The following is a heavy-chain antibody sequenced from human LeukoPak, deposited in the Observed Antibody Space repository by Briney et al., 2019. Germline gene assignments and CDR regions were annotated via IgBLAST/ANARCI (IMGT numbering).Heavy chain of an antibody. Sequence: SVPLSLTCTVSVDSINSYYWSWIRQPPGKGLEWIGYIYYSGSTNYNPSLKSRVTISVHTSKNQFSLKLSSVTDADTAVYYCARLTGYSSESWFELWGQGTLVTVSS. D-gene: IGHD3-9*01. V-gene: IGHV4-59*01. CDR1: VDSINSYY. CDR3: ARLTGYSSESWFEL. CDR2: IYYSGST. J-gene: IGHJ5*02.